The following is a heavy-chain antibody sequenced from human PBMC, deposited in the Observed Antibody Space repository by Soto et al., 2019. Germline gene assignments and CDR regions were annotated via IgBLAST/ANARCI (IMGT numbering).Heavy chain of an antibody. V-gene: IGHV3-23*01. CDR3: AKAAPSLYYYDSSGQHY. J-gene: IGHJ4*02. CDR2: ISGSGGST. Sequence: GSLRLSCAASGXTFSSYAMSWVRQAPGKGLEWVSAISGSGGSTYYADSVNGRFTISIDNSKNTLYLQMNSLIDEDTAVYYFAKAAPSLYYYDSSGQHYWGQGALVTVSS. CDR1: GXTFSSYA. D-gene: IGHD3-22*01.